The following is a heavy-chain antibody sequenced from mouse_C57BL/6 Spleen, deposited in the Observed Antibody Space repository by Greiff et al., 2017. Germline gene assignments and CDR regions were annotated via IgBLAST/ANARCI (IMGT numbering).Heavy chain of an antibody. V-gene: IGHV1-55*01. CDR1: GYTFTSYW. J-gene: IGHJ4*01. CDR2: IYPGSGST. CDR3: ARERPIYYYGSSHYAKDY. D-gene: IGHD1-1*01. Sequence: QVQLQQPGAELVQPGASVKMSCKASGYTFTSYWITWVKQRPGQGLEWIGDIYPGSGSTNTNEKFKSKATLTVDTSSSTAYMQLRSLTSEDSAVYYCARERPIYYYGSSHYAKDYWGQGTSVTVSS.